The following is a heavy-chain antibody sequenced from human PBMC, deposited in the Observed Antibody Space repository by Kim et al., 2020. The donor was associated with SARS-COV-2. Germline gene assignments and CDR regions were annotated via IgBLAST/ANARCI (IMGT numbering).Heavy chain of an antibody. V-gene: IGHV1-18*04. J-gene: IGHJ5*02. CDR3: ARGYCSGGSCQSGDWFDP. Sequence: ASVKVSCKASGYTFTSYGISWVRQAPGQGLEWMGWISAYNGNTNYAQKLQGRVTMTTDTSTSTAYMELRSLRSDDTAVYYCARGYCSGGSCQSGDWFDPWGQGTLVTVSS. CDR1: GYTFTSYG. CDR2: ISAYNGNT. D-gene: IGHD2-15*01.